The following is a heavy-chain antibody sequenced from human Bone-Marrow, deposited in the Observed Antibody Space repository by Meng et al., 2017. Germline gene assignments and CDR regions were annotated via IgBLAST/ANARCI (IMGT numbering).Heavy chain of an antibody. CDR3: ARSPAMVKPYFDY. D-gene: IGHD5-18*01. J-gene: IGHJ4*02. V-gene: IGHV3-64*01. CDR1: GFTFSSYA. CDR2: ISSNGDST. Sequence: GESLKISCAASGFTFSSYAMHWVRQAPGKGVEYVSAISSNGDSTYYENSVKGRFTISRDNSKNTLYLQMGSLRAEDMAVYYCARSPAMVKPYFDYWGQGTLVTVSS.